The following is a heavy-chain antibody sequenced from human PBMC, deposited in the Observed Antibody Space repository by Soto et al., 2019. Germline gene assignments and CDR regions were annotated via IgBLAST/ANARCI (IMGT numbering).Heavy chain of an antibody. CDR2: IKSKTDGGTT. CDR3: TTVYTGGDYVALGYFDY. CDR1: GFTFSNAW. J-gene: IGHJ4*02. V-gene: IGHV3-15*01. D-gene: IGHD4-17*01. Sequence: GGSLRLSCAASGFTFSNAWMSWVRQAPGKGLEWVGRIKSKTDGGTTDYAAPVKGRFTISRDDSKNTLYLQMNSLKTEDTAVYYCTTVYTGGDYVALGYFDYWGQGTLVTVAS.